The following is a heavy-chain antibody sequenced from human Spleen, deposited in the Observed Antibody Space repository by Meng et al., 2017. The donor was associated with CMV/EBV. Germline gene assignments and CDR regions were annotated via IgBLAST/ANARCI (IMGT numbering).Heavy chain of an antibody. D-gene: IGHD3/OR15-3a*01. CDR2: IYYIGST. V-gene: IGHV4-59*12. CDR1: GGSISSYY. Sequence: SETLSLTCTVSGGSISSYYWSWIRQPPGKGLEWIGSIYYIGSTDHNPSLRSRVIIPVDTSKNQFSLTLKSVTVADTAVYFCAREAVFGLGYYGMDVWGQGTTVTVSS. CDR3: AREAVFGLGYYGMDV. J-gene: IGHJ6*02.